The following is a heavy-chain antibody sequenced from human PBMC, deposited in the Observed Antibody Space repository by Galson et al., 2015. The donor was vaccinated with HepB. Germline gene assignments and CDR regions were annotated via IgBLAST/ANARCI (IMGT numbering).Heavy chain of an antibody. CDR1: GFTFSSNA. CDR2: FSSSGGST. Sequence: SLRLSCAASGFTFSSNAMSWVRQAPGKGLEWVSAFSSSGGSTYYADSVKGRFTISRDNSKNTLYLQMKSLRAEDTAVYYFAKVGWRSYFHYWYFDLWGRGTLVTVSS. V-gene: IGHV3-23*01. CDR3: AKVGWRSYFHYWYFDL. D-gene: IGHD3-10*01. J-gene: IGHJ2*01.